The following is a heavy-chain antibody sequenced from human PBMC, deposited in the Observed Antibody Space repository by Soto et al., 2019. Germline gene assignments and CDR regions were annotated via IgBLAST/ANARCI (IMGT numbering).Heavy chain of an antibody. V-gene: IGHV1-69*04. CDR1: GGTISSYT. CDR3: AREGVAPYYYYGMDV. J-gene: IGHJ6*02. CDR2: IIPILGIA. D-gene: IGHD5-12*01. Sequence: SVKLSCKASGGTISSYTISWVRQAPRQGLEWMGRIIPILGIANYAQTFQGRVTMTTDTSTSTVHMEVRSLRSDDTAVYYCAREGVAPYYYYGMDVWGQGTPVTVSS.